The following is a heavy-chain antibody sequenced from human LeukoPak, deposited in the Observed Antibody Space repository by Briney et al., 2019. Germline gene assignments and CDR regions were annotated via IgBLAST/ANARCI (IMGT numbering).Heavy chain of an antibody. CDR1: GYTFTSYY. Sequence: EASVKVSCKASGYTFTSYYMHWVRQATGQGLEWMGWMNPNSGNTGYAQKFQGRVTMTRNTSISTAYMELSSLRSEDTAVYYCARCGRIGYYYYMDVWGKGTTVTISS. CDR2: MNPNSGNT. CDR3: ARCGRIGYYYYMDV. V-gene: IGHV1-8*02. J-gene: IGHJ6*03. D-gene: IGHD1-26*01.